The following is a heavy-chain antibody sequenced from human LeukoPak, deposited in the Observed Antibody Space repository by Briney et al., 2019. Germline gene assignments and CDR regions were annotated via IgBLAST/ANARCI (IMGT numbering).Heavy chain of an antibody. CDR1: GFTFSSYA. D-gene: IGHD3-3*01. V-gene: IGHV3-23*01. J-gene: IGHJ4*02. CDR2: ISGSGGST. CDR3: AKVYRSGLDY. Sequence: PGRSLRLSCAASGFTFSSYAMSWVRQAPGKGLEWVSAISGSGGSTYYADSVKGRFTISRDNSKNMLYLQMNSLRAEDTAVYYCAKVYRSGLDYWGQGTLVTVSS.